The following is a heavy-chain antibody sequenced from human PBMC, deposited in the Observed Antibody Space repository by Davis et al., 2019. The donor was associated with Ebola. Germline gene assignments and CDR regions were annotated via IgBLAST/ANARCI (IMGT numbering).Heavy chain of an antibody. CDR1: GFTFSGYS. Sequence: GESLKISCAASGFTFSGYSVNCVRQAPGKGLEWVSSISRSSSYIYYADSVKGRFTISRDNAKNSLYLQMNSLRAEDTAVYYCARSLDDYIWGSYRQFDYWGQGTLVTVSS. V-gene: IGHV3-21*01. CDR3: ARSLDDYIWGSYRQFDY. J-gene: IGHJ4*02. CDR2: ISRSSSYI. D-gene: IGHD3-16*02.